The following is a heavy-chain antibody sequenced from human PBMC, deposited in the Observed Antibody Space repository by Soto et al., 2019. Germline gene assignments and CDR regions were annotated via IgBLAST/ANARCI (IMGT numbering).Heavy chain of an antibody. V-gene: IGHV4-31*03. Sequence: SETLSLTCTVSGGSISSGGYYWSWIRQHPGKGLEWIGYIYYSGSTYYKPSLKSRVTISVDTSKNQFSLKLSSVTAADTAVYYCASSGQQLVRDAFDIWGQGTMVTVS. J-gene: IGHJ3*02. CDR2: IYYSGST. CDR3: ASSGQQLVRDAFDI. D-gene: IGHD6-13*01. CDR1: GGSISSGGYY.